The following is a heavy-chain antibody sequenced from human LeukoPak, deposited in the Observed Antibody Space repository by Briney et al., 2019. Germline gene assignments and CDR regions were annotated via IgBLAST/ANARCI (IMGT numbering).Heavy chain of an antibody. CDR3: ARLTPSDSSSWYWYFGL. Sequence: PSETLSLTCTVSGGSISSYYWSWIRQPPGKGLEWGWYIYYRGSTNYNPSLKSGVTLSVDTSKNPFSLKLNTVTAADTAVYYCARLTPSDSSSWYWYFGLWGRGTLVTVSS. V-gene: IGHV4-59*08. J-gene: IGHJ2*01. CDR1: GGSISSYY. D-gene: IGHD6-13*01. CDR2: IYYRGST.